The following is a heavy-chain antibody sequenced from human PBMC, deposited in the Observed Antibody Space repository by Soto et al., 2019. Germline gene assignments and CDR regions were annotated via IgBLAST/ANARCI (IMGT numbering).Heavy chain of an antibody. D-gene: IGHD2-15*01. CDR3: ARDLYCSGGSCYGWETSDY. J-gene: IGHJ4*01. CDR2: ISSSSSYI. Sequence: GGSLRLSCAASGFTFSSYSMNWVRQAPGKGLEWVSSISSSSSYIYYADSVKGRFTISRDNAKNSLYLQMNSLRAEDTAVYYCARDLYCSGGSCYGWETSDYWGPGTLVTVSS. V-gene: IGHV3-21*01. CDR1: GFTFSSYS.